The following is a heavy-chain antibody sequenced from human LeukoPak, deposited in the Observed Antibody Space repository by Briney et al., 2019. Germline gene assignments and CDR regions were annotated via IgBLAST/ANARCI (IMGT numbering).Heavy chain of an antibody. CDR3: ARDRLYGDAFDI. Sequence: SETLSFTCTVSGGSISSYYWSWIRQPAGKGLEWIGRIYTSGSTNYSPSLKSRVTMSVDTSKNQFSLKLSSVTAADTAVYYCARDRLYGDAFDIWGQGTMVTVSS. CDR2: IYTSGST. J-gene: IGHJ3*02. V-gene: IGHV4-4*07. D-gene: IGHD2-2*02. CDR1: GGSISSYY.